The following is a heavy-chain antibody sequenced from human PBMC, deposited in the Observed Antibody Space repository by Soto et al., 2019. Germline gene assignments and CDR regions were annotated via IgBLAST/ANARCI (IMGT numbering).Heavy chain of an antibody. Sequence: QAQVVQSGAEVRKPGSSVKLSCKASEGTFNSYAIAWVRQAPGQGLEWMGEIIPYYNTLNYAQKFQDRVTITADDSTNTVYMELSSLRSDDTAVYFCASGASRWYPYCFDSWAQGTLVTVSS. CDR3: ASGASRWYPYCFDS. CDR1: EGTFNSYA. V-gene: IGHV1-69*01. CDR2: IIPYYNTL. J-gene: IGHJ4*02. D-gene: IGHD6-13*01.